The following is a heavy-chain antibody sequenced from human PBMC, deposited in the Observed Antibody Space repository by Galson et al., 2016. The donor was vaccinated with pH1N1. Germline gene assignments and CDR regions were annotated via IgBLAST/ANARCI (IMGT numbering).Heavy chain of an antibody. D-gene: IGHD4-17*01. J-gene: IGHJ5*02. Sequence: SLRLSCAASGFLVTDRFMSWVRQAPGKRPEWVSIIYPGGGTYYADFLEGRFTISRDTSQTMLFLHMNTLKAEDTARYYCAVDTVPNGADHWGQGTLVTVSS. CDR2: IYPGGGT. CDR3: AVDTVPNGADH. V-gene: IGHV3-53*01. CDR1: GFLVTDRF.